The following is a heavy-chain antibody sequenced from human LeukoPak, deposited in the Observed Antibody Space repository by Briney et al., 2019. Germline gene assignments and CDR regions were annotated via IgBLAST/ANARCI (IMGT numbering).Heavy chain of an antibody. CDR2: MNPNSGNT. V-gene: IGHV1-8*02. Sequence: ASVKVSCKASGYTFTSYGISWVRQAPGQGLEWMGWMNPNSGNTGYAQKFQGRVTMTRNTSISTAYMELSSLRSEDTAVYYCARVIAYDFWSGYYTGEGAFDIWGQGTMVTVSS. CDR3: ARVIAYDFWSGYYTGEGAFDI. D-gene: IGHD3-3*01. CDR1: GYTFTSYG. J-gene: IGHJ3*02.